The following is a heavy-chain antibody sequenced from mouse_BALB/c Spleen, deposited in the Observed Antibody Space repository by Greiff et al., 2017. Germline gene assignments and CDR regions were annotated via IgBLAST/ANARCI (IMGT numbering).Heavy chain of an antibody. Sequence: QVQLKESGPELVKPGALVKISCKASGYTFTSYDINWVKQRPGQGLEWIGWIYPGDGSTKYNEKFKGKATLTADKSSSTAYMQLSSLTSENSAVYFGARRNYGSSYPWYFDVWGAGTTVTVSS. CDR3: ARRNYGSSYPWYFDV. D-gene: IGHD1-1*01. J-gene: IGHJ1*01. CDR2: IYPGDGST. CDR1: GYTFTSYD. V-gene: IGHV1S56*01.